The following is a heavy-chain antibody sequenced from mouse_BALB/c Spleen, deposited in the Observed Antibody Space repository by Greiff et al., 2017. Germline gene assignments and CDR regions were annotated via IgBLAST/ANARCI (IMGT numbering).Heavy chain of an antibody. CDR1: GFNIKDYY. CDR2: IDPENGDT. J-gene: IGHJ3*01. Sequence: VQLQQSGAELVRSGASVKLSCTASGFNIKDYYMHWVKQRPEQGLEWIGWIDPENGDTEYAPKFQGKATMTADTSSNTAYLQLSSLTSEDTVVYYCNAYYRYTWFAYWGQGTLVTVSA. D-gene: IGHD2-14*01. V-gene: IGHV14-4*02. CDR3: NAYYRYTWFAY.